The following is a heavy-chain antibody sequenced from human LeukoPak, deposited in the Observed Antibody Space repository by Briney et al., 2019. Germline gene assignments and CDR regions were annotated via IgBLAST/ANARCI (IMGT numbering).Heavy chain of an antibody. J-gene: IGHJ4*02. V-gene: IGHV3-30-3*01. CDR1: GFTFSSYA. Sequence: PGGSLRLSCAASGFTFSSYAMHWVRQAPGKGLEWEAVISYDGSNKYYADSVKGRFTISRDNSKNTLYLQMNSLRAEDTAVYYCAREKRGMYYDFWSGFDYWGQGTLVTVSS. CDR3: AREKRGMYYDFWSGFDY. CDR2: ISYDGSNK. D-gene: IGHD3-3*01.